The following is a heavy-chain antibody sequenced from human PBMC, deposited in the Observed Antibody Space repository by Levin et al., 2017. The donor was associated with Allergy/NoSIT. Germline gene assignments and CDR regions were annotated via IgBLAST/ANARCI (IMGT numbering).Heavy chain of an antibody. V-gene: IGHV3-30*18. CDR1: GFTFSSYG. D-gene: IGHD4-11*01. J-gene: IGHJ6*02. CDR2: ISYHGTNQ. Sequence: GGSLRLSCAASGFTFSSYGIHWVRQAPGKGLEWVAVISYHGTNQYYADSVKGRFTISRDNSKNTLYLQMNSLRAEDTAVYYCAKGVAVTNFYYFGMDVWGQGTTVTVSS. CDR3: AKGVAVTNFYYFGMDV.